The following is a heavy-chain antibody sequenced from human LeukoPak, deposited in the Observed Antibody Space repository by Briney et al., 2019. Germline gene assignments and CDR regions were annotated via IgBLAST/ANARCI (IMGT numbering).Heavy chain of an antibody. CDR2: TYHRSKWYN. CDR1: GDSVSSNSAA. CDR3: AGLVGGSSSTDYYRTDV. J-gene: IGHJ6*02. Sequence: PSQTLSLTCAISGDSVSSNSAAWNWIRQSPSRGLEWLGRTYHRSKWYNDYAISVKSRITIKPDTSTNQFSLQLNSVTPEDTAVYYCAGLVGGSSSTDYYRTDVWGQGTTVTVSS. V-gene: IGHV6-1*01. D-gene: IGHD6-6*01.